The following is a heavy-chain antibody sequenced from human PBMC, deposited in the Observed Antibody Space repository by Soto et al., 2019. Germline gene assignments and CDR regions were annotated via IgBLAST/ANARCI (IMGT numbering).Heavy chain of an antibody. CDR2: FDPEDGET. CDR3: ATFGYDFWSGLRFDY. J-gene: IGHJ4*02. D-gene: IGHD3-3*01. Sequence: ASVKVSCKVSGYTLTELSMHLVRQAPGKGLEWMGGFDPEDGETIYAQKFQGRVTMTEDTSTDTAYMELSSLRSEDTAVYYCATFGYDFWSGLRFDYWGQGTLVTVSS. V-gene: IGHV1-24*01. CDR1: GYTLTELS.